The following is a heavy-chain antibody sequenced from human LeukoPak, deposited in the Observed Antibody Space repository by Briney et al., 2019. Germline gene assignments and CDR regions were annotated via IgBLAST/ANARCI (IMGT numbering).Heavy chain of an antibody. CDR2: IWYDGSNK. CDR3: AGELSGGSCVDY. D-gene: IGHD2-15*01. V-gene: IGHV3-33*01. CDR1: GFTFSSYG. J-gene: IGHJ4*02. Sequence: GRSLRLSCEASGFTFSSYGMHWVRQPPGKGLEWVAVIWYDGSNKYYADSVKGRFTISRDNSKNTLYLQMNSLRAEDTAVYYCAGELSGGSCVDYWGQGTLVTVSS.